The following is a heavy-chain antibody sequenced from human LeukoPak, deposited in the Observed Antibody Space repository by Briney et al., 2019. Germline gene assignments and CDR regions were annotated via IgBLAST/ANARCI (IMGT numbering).Heavy chain of an antibody. CDR1: GYSISSGYY. J-gene: IGHJ4*02. Sequence: SETLSLTCAVSGYSISSGYYWGWIRQPPGKGVEWIGSIYHSGSTYYNPSLKSRVTISVDTYKNQFSLKLSSVTAADTAVYYCARHAADLKSYSNGLDYWGQGTLVTVSS. D-gene: IGHD4-11*01. CDR3: ARHAADLKSYSNGLDY. CDR2: IYHSGST. V-gene: IGHV4-38-2*01.